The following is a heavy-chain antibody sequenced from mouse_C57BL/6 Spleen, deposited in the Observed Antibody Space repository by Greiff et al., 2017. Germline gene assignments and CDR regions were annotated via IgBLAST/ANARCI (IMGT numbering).Heavy chain of an antibody. Sequence: QVQLQQPGAELVMPGASVKLSCKASGYTFTSYWMHWVKQRPGQGLEWIGEIDPSDSYTNYNQKFKGKSTLTVDKSSSTAYMQLSSLTSEDSAVYYCARRGLRGYYFDYWGQGTTLTVSS. D-gene: IGHD2-2*01. CDR2: IDPSDSYT. J-gene: IGHJ2*01. CDR3: ARRGLRGYYFDY. V-gene: IGHV1-69*01. CDR1: GYTFTSYW.